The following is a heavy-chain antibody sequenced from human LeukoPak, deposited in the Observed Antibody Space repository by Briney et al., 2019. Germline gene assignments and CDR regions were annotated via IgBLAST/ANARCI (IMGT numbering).Heavy chain of an antibody. D-gene: IGHD6-19*01. V-gene: IGHV3-23*01. CDR3: ARGSSGWYSPYYYYGMDV. Sequence: GGSLRLSCAASRFTFSNYAMSWVRQAPGGGLEWVSANSASGHATFYAKSVEGRFTISRDNSNNILYLQMNSLRADDTAVYYCARGSSGWYSPYYYYGMDVWGQGTTVTVSS. CDR2: NSASGHAT. J-gene: IGHJ6*02. CDR1: RFTFSNYA.